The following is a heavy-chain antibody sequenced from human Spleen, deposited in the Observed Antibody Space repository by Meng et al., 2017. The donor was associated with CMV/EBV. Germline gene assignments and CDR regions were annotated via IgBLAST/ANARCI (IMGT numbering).Heavy chain of an antibody. D-gene: IGHD1-26*01. CDR2: IYYRGST. Sequence: SETLSLTCTVSGGSIRSNTYYWSWIRQPPVKGLEWIGYIYYRGSTNYNPSLKRLVTISVDTSKNQFSLELSSVTAADTAVYYCAREGGQYSGSPYYGRDVSGQGTTVTVSS. J-gene: IGHJ6*02. CDR3: AREGGQYSGSPYYGRDV. CDR1: GGSIRSNTYY. V-gene: IGHV4-61*01.